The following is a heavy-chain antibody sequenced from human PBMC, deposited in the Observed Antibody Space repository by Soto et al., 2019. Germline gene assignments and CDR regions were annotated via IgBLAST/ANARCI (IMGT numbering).Heavy chain of an antibody. CDR2: IYYSGST. V-gene: IGHV4-30-4*01. CDR3: ARDLYLRYWFDP. J-gene: IGHJ5*02. CDR1: GGSTSSGDYY. D-gene: IGHD3-16*02. Sequence: SETLSLTCTVSGGSTSSGDYYWSWIRQPPGKGLEWIGYIYYSGSTYYNPSLKSRVTISVDTSKNQFSLKLSSVTAADTAVYYCARDLYLRYWFDPWGQGTLVTVSS.